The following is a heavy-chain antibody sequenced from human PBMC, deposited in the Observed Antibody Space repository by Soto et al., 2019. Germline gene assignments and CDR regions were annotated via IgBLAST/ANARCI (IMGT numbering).Heavy chain of an antibody. CDR2: ISSNGGST. CDR3: ARRDGYNFDY. V-gene: IGHV3-64*01. D-gene: IGHD5-12*01. J-gene: IGHJ4*02. CDR1: GFTFSSYA. Sequence: EVQLVESGGGLVQPGGSLRLSCAASGFTFSSYAMHWVRQAPGKRLEYVSAISSNGGSTYYANSVKGRFTISRDNSKNTLYLQMGSLRAEDMAVYYCARRDGYNFDYWGQGTLVTVSS.